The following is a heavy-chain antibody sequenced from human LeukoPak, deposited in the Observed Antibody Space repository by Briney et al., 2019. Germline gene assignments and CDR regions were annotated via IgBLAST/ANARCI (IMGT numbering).Heavy chain of an antibody. V-gene: IGHV4-38-2*02. CDR3: ARYVAGCFDY. CDR2: IYHSEST. Sequence: SETLSLTCSVSGYSISSGYYWGWIRQPPGKGLEWIGIIYHSESTYYNPSLKSRVTISVDTSKNQFSLRLSSVTAADTAAYYCARYVAGCFDYWGQGTLVTVSS. CDR1: GYSISSGYY. J-gene: IGHJ4*02. D-gene: IGHD6-19*01.